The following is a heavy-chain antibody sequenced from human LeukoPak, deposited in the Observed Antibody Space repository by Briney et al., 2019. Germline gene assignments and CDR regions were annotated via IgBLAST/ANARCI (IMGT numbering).Heavy chain of an antibody. D-gene: IGHD5-24*01. Sequence: ASVKVSCKAFGYTFTSNYMHWVRQAPGQGPEWRGVISPSGGSTTYAQKFQGRVTLTRDMSTSTDYLQLSSLRSEDTAVYYCARDNSVRDEAWWFNPWGQGTLVTVSS. CDR2: ISPSGGST. J-gene: IGHJ5*02. CDR1: GYTFTSNY. V-gene: IGHV1-46*01. CDR3: ARDNSVRDEAWWFNP.